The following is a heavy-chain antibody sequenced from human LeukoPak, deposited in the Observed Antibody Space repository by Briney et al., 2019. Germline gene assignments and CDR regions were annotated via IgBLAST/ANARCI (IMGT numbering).Heavy chain of an antibody. J-gene: IGHJ6*02. CDR3: ARARTVAYYSYGMDV. CDR1: GYTFTSYG. D-gene: IGHD4-23*01. Sequence: RASVKVSCKASGYTFTSYGISWVRQAPEQEPEWMGWISAYNGNTNCAQNLQGRVTTTTDTTTSTAYMELRSLRSDDTAVYYCARARTVAYYSYGMDVWGQGTTVTVSS. V-gene: IGHV1-18*01. CDR2: ISAYNGNT.